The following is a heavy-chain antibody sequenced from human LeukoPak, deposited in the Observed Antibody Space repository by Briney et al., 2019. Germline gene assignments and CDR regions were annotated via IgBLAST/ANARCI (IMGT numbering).Heavy chain of an antibody. Sequence: GVSLRLSCAASGLTFSNHAMTWVRQSPGRGLEWVSGITGSGGNTYYAESVKGRFTISRDNSRNTLYLQMDSLRAEDAALYYCATRPASETYFGVFDYWGLGTLVTVSS. CDR2: ITGSGGNT. J-gene: IGHJ4*02. CDR3: ATRPASETYFGVFDY. CDR1: GLTFSNHA. V-gene: IGHV3-23*01. D-gene: IGHD1-26*01.